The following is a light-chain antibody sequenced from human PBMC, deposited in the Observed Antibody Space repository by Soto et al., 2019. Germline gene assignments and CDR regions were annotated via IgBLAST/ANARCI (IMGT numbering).Light chain of an antibody. CDR2: DAS. J-gene: IGKJ1*01. CDR3: QQRNSWPRT. CDR1: QSISSD. Sequence: EIVLTQSPATLSLSPGERATVSCRASQSISSDLAWYQQKPGQAPRLLIYDASNSATGIPARFSGSGSGTDFTLTISSLEPVDFAVYYCQQRNSWPRTFGQGTKVEVK. V-gene: IGKV3-11*01.